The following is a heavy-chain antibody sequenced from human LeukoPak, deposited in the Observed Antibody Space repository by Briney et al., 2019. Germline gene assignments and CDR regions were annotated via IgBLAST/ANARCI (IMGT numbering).Heavy chain of an antibody. CDR1: GFSFSNYV. CDR3: VRDGDIVVVITFDY. CDR2: IGDSGGST. J-gene: IGHJ4*02. V-gene: IGHV3-23*01. D-gene: IGHD3-22*01. Sequence: GGSLRLSCAASGFSFSNYVMSWVRQAPGKGLEWVSAIGDSGGSTYYADSVEGRFTISRDNSKNTLYLQMDRLRVEDSAVYYCVRDGDIVVVITFDYWGQGTLVTVSS.